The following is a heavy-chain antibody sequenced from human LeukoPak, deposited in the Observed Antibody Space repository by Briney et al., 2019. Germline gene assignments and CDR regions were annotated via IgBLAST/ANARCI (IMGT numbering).Heavy chain of an antibody. CDR2: INPNSGGT. Sequence: GASVKVSCKASGYTFTGYYMHWVRQAPGQGLEWMGWINPNSGGTNYAQKFQGRVTMTRDTSISTAYMELSRLRSDDTAVYYCARGAQIQLWLQLVDYWGQGTLVTVSS. D-gene: IGHD5-18*01. CDR1: GYTFTGYY. V-gene: IGHV1-2*02. J-gene: IGHJ4*02. CDR3: ARGAQIQLWLQLVDY.